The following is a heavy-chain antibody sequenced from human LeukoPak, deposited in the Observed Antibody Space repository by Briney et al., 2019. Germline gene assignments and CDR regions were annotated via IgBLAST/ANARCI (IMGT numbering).Heavy chain of an antibody. D-gene: IGHD3-10*01. CDR1: GFTFSTNY. CDR3: TSILRSSSGYYFDY. Sequence: PGGSLRLSCAASGFTFSTNYMSWVRQAPGKGLELVSVIYSGDSTFYEASVRSTLTISIDNSKNKLSLQLNSLRAEDTAVYYCTSILRSSSGYYFDYWGQGTLVTVSS. CDR2: IYSGDST. V-gene: IGHV3-66*01. J-gene: IGHJ4*02.